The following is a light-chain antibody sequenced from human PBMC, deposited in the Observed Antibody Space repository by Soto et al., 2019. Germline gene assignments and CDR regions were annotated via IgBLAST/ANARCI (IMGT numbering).Light chain of an antibody. V-gene: IGKV3-20*01. J-gene: IGKJ1*01. CDR2: GAS. Sequence: EIVLTQSPGTLSLSPGERATLSCRASQSINTIYLVWYQQKPGQAPKLLIHGASNRATDIPDRFSGSGSGTDFTLTISRLEPEDFAVYYCQQYGSSRWTFGQGTKVEIK. CDR1: QSINTIY. CDR3: QQYGSSRWT.